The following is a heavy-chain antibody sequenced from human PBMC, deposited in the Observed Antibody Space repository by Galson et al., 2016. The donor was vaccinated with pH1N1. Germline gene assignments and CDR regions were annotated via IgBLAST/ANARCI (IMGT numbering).Heavy chain of an antibody. V-gene: IGHV4-31*03. J-gene: IGHJ5*01. Sequence: LSLTCSVSGASVRSGGQYWTWIRQVPGKGLEWIGFIYYIGSTGYNPSLKSRVSMSLDMSKKKFSLNLRSVTAADTAVYYCARNAWDGSGLNYFDSWGQGILVSVSS. CDR1: GASVRSGGQY. D-gene: IGHD3-22*01. CDR2: IYYIGST. CDR3: ARNAWDGSGLNYFDS.